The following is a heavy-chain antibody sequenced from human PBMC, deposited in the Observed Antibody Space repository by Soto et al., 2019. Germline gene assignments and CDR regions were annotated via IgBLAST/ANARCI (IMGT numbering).Heavy chain of an antibody. Sequence: PGGSLRLSCAASGFTVSSYGMHWVRQAPGKGLEWVAVIWYDGSNKYYADSVKGRFTISRDNSKNTLYLQMNSLRAEDTAVYYCAREKPPPGMAAAAGNFDYWGQGTLVTVSS. CDR1: GFTVSSYG. CDR2: IWYDGSNK. D-gene: IGHD6-13*01. CDR3: AREKPPPGMAAAAGNFDY. V-gene: IGHV3-33*01. J-gene: IGHJ4*02.